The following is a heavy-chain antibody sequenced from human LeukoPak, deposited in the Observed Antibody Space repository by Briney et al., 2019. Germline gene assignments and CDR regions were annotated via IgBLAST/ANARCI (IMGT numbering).Heavy chain of an antibody. V-gene: IGHV3-53*01. CDR2: IYSGGST. CDR3: ARGGPLDDILTGYYIDY. D-gene: IGHD3-9*01. Sequence: TGGSLRLSCAASGFTVSSNYMSWVRQAPGKGLEWVSVIYSGGSTYYADSAKGRFTISRDNSKNTLYLQMNSLRAEDTAVYYCARGGPLDDILTGYYIDYWGQGTLVTVSS. J-gene: IGHJ4*02. CDR1: GFTVSSNY.